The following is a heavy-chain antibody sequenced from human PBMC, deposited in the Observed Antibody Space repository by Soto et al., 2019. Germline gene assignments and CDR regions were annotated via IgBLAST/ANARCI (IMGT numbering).Heavy chain of an antibody. CDR1: GGTFSSHA. D-gene: IGHD3-10*01. CDR3: AKGSDSGIWRRGDY. Sequence: SVKVSCKASGGTFSSHAISWVRQAPGQGLEWMGGIIPIFGTANYAQKFQGRVTITADESTSTAYMELSSLRSEDTAVYYCAKGSDSGIWRRGDYWGLGSLVTVS. CDR2: IIPIFGTA. V-gene: IGHV1-69*13. J-gene: IGHJ4*02.